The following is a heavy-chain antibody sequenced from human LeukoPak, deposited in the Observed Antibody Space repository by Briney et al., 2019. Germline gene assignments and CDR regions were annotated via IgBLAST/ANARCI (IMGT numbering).Heavy chain of an antibody. Sequence: SETLSLTSTVSGGSISSYYWSWNRQPPGKGLEWIGYIYYSGSTNYNPSLKSRVTISVDTSKNQFSLKLSSVTAADTAVYYCARALEYCSGGSCYPEYFQHWGQGTLVTVSS. CDR1: GGSISSYY. V-gene: IGHV4-59*01. CDR3: ARALEYCSGGSCYPEYFQH. J-gene: IGHJ1*01. CDR2: IYYSGST. D-gene: IGHD2-15*01.